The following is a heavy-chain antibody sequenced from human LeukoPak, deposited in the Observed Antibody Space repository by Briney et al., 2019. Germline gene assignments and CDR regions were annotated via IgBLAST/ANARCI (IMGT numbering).Heavy chain of an antibody. V-gene: IGHV3-7*01. D-gene: IGHD1-7*01. CDR3: ARRKLTYYYGMDV. CDR1: GFTFSNHW. J-gene: IGHJ6*02. CDR2: INQDGSEK. Sequence: GGSLRLSCAAPGFTFSNHWMSWVRQAPGKGLEWVANINQDGSEKYHVDSVKGRFTVSRDNAKNSLDLQMNTLRAEDTAVYYCARRKLTYYYGMDVWGQGTTVTVSS.